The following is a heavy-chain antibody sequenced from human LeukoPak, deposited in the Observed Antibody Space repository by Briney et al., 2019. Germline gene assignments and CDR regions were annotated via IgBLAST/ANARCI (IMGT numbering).Heavy chain of an antibody. CDR2: ISWNSSSI. D-gene: IGHD6-6*01. Sequence: GGSLRLSCAASGFTFDDYAMHWVRQAPGKGLEWVSGISWNSSSIGYADSVKGRFTISRDNAKNSLYLQMNSLRAEDMALYYCAKSYSSSEGGYYFDYWGQGTLVTVSS. CDR1: GFTFDDYA. J-gene: IGHJ4*02. CDR3: AKSYSSSEGGYYFDY. V-gene: IGHV3-9*03.